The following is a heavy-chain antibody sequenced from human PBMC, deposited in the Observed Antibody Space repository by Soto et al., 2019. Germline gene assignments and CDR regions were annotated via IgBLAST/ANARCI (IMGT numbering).Heavy chain of an antibody. V-gene: IGHV1-18*04. CDR3: ARATRSGYPHFDH. CDR2: ISAYNGNT. J-gene: IGHJ4*02. Sequence: ASVKVSCKASGYTFTSYGISWVRQAPGQGLEWMGWISAYNGNTSYAQEFQGRVTMTRETSTSTLYMELSSLRSEDTAVYYCARATRSGYPHFDHWGQGTLVTVSS. CDR1: GYTFTSYG. D-gene: IGHD5-12*01.